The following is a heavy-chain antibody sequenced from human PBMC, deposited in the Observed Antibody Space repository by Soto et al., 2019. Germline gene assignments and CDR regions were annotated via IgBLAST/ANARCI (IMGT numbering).Heavy chain of an antibody. V-gene: IGHV1-58*01. CDR2: IVVGSGDT. CDR3: AAEITDTVMDRHFEW. J-gene: IGHJ4*02. Sequence: ASVKVSCKASGFTFTSSTVQWVRQALGQRLEWIGWIVVGSGDTNYAQKFQERVTINRDMSTSTAYMELSSLRSDDTAVYYCAAEITDTVMDRHFEWWGQGTLVRVS. CDR1: GFTFTSST. D-gene: IGHD5-18*01.